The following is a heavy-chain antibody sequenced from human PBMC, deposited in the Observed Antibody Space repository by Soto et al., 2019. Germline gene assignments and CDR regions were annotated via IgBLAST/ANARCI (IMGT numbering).Heavy chain of an antibody. CDR3: ASYSYGYSTDYYYGMDV. Sequence: QVQLVQSGAEVKKPGSSVKVSCKASGGTFSSYAISWVRQAPGQGLEWTGGIIPIFGTANYAQKFQGRVTITADESTSTAYMELSSLRSEDTAVYYCASYSYGYSTDYYYGMDVWGQGTTVTVSS. CDR1: GGTFSSYA. CDR2: IIPIFGTA. D-gene: IGHD5-18*01. V-gene: IGHV1-69*01. J-gene: IGHJ6*02.